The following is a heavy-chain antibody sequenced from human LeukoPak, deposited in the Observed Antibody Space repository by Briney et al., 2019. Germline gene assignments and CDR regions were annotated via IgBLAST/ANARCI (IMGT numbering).Heavy chain of an antibody. CDR2: ISGSGGST. Sequence: GGSLTLSCTASGFTFSRYAMRGVRQAPGEGGEGGSGISGSGGSTYYADSVKGRFTLSRDNSKNTLYLQMNSLRADDTAVYYCAKVGPEADSFHYWGQGTLVTVPS. J-gene: IGHJ4*02. CDR3: AKVGPEADSFHY. D-gene: IGHD3-10*01. V-gene: IGHV3-23*01. CDR1: GFTFSRYA.